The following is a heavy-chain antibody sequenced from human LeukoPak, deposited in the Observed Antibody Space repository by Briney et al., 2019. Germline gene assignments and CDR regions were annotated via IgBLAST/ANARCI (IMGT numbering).Heavy chain of an antibody. D-gene: IGHD2-15*01. V-gene: IGHV1-18*01. J-gene: IGHJ6*02. CDR1: GYTFTSYD. CDR3: AREYCSGGSCHPDYYYGMDV. CDR2: ISAYNGNT. Sequence: ASVKVSCKASGYTFTSYDISWVRQAPGQGLEWMGWISAYNGNTNYAQKLQGRVTMTTDTSTSTAYMELRSLRSDDTAVYYCAREYCSGGSCHPDYYYGMDVWGRGTTVTVSS.